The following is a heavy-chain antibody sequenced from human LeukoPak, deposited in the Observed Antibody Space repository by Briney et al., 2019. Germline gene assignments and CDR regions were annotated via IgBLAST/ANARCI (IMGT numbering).Heavy chain of an antibody. Sequence: GGSLRLSCAASGFTFNSYEMNWVRQAPGKGLEWVSYISSNGSTIYYADSVKGRFTISRDKAKKSLYLQMNSLRAEDTAVYYCVRDRGWLSNPGYFDYWGRGTLVTV. CDR1: GFTFNSYE. CDR2: ISSNGSTI. V-gene: IGHV3-48*03. CDR3: VRDRGWLSNPGYFDY. J-gene: IGHJ4*02. D-gene: IGHD3-22*01.